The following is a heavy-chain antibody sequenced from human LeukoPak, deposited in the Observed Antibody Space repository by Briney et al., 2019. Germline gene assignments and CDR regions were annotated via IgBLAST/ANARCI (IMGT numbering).Heavy chain of an antibody. J-gene: IGHJ4*02. Sequence: GGSLRLSCAASGFTFSTYYMNWVRQAPGKGLEWVSSISSSSSYIYYADSVKGRFTISRDNAKNSLFLQMNSLRAEDTAVYDCASALASGSSAFDYWGQGTLVTVSS. CDR3: ASALASGSSAFDY. CDR2: ISSSSSYI. CDR1: GFTFSTYY. V-gene: IGHV3-21*01. D-gene: IGHD1-26*01.